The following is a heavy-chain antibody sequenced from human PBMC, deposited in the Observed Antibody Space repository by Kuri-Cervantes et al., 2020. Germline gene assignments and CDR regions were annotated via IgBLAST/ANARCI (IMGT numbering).Heavy chain of an antibody. Sequence: SCTVSGASISHNYWNWIRQSAGKGLEWIGRIYPSGSTNYNPSLGSRVTMSVDTSKNQFSLKMSSVTAADTAVYYCARVAAAGDAFDIWGQGTMVTVSS. D-gene: IGHD1-14*01. J-gene: IGHJ3*02. V-gene: IGHV4-4*07. CDR1: GASISHNY. CDR3: ARVAAAGDAFDI. CDR2: IYPSGST.